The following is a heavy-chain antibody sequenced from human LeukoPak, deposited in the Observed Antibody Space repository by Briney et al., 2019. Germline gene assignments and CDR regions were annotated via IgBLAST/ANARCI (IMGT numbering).Heavy chain of an antibody. CDR2: ISGSGGST. J-gene: IGHJ4*02. Sequence: GGSLRLSCAASGFTFSSYAMSWVRQAPGKGLEWVSAISGSGGSTYYADSVKGRFTISRDNSKNTLYLQMNSLRAEDTAVYYCAKGMVRGVILKGFDYWGQGTLVTVSS. CDR1: GFTFSSYA. CDR3: AKGMVRGVILKGFDY. V-gene: IGHV3-23*01. D-gene: IGHD3-10*01.